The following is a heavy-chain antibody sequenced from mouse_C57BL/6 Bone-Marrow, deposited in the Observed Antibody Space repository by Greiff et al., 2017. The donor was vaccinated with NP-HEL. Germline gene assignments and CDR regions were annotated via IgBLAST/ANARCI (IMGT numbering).Heavy chain of an antibody. CDR1: GFSFNTYA. D-gene: IGHD2-10*02. CDR3: VRPLVDYYAMDY. J-gene: IGHJ4*01. Sequence: EVKLQESGGGLVQPKGSLKLSCAASGFSFNTYAMNWVRQAPGKGLEWVARIRSKSNNYATYYADSVKDRFTISRDDSESMLYLQMNNLKTEDTAMYYCVRPLVDYYAMDYWGQGTSVTVSS. V-gene: IGHV10-1*01. CDR2: IRSKSNNYAT.